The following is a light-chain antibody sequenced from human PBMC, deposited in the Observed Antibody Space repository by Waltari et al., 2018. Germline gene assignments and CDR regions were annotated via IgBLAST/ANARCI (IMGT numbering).Light chain of an antibody. V-gene: IGLV5-45*02. Sequence: QAVLPQPSSLSASPGASVSPTCTLRGDLYVGSYRNYWYRPQPGSPPQYLLRYKSDSDKQQCSGVPSRFSGSKDASANAGILLIAGLQSEDEADYYCMIWHSSAHVAFGGGTKLTLL. CDR2: YKSDSDK. CDR1: GDLYVGSYR. J-gene: IGLJ2*01. CDR3: MIWHSSAHVA.